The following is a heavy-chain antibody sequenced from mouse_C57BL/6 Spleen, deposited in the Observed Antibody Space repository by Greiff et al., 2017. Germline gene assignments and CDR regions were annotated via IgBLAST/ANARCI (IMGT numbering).Heavy chain of an antibody. CDR3: ARNYQGWYVDV. CDR2: ISYDGSN. D-gene: IGHD2-1*01. Sequence: EVQLQESGPGLVKPSQSLSLTCSVTGYSITSGYYWNWIRQFPGNKLEWMGYISYDGSNNYNQSLKNRISITRDTSKNQFFLKLNSVTTEDTATYYCARNYQGWYVDVWGTGATVTVSS. V-gene: IGHV3-6*01. CDR1: GYSITSGYY. J-gene: IGHJ1*03.